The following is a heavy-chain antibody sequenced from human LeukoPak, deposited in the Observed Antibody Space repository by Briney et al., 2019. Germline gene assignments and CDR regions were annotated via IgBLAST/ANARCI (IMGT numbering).Heavy chain of an antibody. J-gene: IGHJ5*02. V-gene: IGHV3-21*01. Sequence: PGGSLRLSCEASGFNFNTYSMAWVRQAPGKGLEWVSIISRASESIFYADSVKGRFTISRDNAKNSLYLQMNSLRAADTAVYYCARDLGVVTPFDPWGQGTLVTVSS. D-gene: IGHD3-3*01. CDR3: ARDLGVVTPFDP. CDR1: GFNFNTYS. CDR2: ISRASESI.